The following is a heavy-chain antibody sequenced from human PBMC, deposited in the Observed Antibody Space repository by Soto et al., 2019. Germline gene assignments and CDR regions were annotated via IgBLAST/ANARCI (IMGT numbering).Heavy chain of an antibody. V-gene: IGHV4-34*01. D-gene: IGHD2-15*01. Sequence: QVQLQQWGAGLLKPSETLSLTCAVYGGSFSGYYWSWIRQPPGKGLEWIGEINHSGSTNYNPSLTSRVTISVDTSKNQFSLKLSSVTAADTAVYYCARVIGVVVAATNWFDPWGQGTLVTVSS. CDR1: GGSFSGYY. CDR3: ARVIGVVVAATNWFDP. J-gene: IGHJ5*02. CDR2: INHSGST.